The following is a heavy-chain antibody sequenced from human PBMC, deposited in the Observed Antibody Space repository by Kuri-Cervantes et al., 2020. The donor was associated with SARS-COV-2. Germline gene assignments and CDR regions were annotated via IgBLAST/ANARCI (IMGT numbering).Heavy chain of an antibody. D-gene: IGHD3-16*01. CDR2: IYYSGST. Sequence: ESLKISCTVSGGSISSYYWSWIRQPPGKGLEWIGYIYYSGSTNYNPSLKSRVTISVDTSKNQFSLKLSSVTAADTAVYYCASGSQFFRVWVYWGQGTLVTAPQ. CDR1: GGSISSYY. CDR3: ASGSQFFRVWVY. J-gene: IGHJ4*02. V-gene: IGHV4-59*01.